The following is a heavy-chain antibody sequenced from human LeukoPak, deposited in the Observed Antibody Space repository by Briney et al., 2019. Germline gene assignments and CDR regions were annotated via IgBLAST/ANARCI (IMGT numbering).Heavy chain of an antibody. V-gene: IGHV4-59*01. Sequence: SETLSLTCTVSGGSISSYYWSWIRQPPGKGLEWIGYIYYSGSTNYNPSPKSRVTISVDTSKNQFSLKLSSVTAADTAVYYCARDPRLGAFDIWGQGTTVTVSS. CDR3: ARDPRLGAFDI. CDR2: IYYSGST. CDR1: GGSISSYY. D-gene: IGHD1-26*01. J-gene: IGHJ3*02.